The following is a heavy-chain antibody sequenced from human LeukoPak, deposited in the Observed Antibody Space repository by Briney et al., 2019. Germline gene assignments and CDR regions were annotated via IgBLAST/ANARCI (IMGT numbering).Heavy chain of an antibody. CDR3: AKMKGHPLPKYYMDV. CDR1: GFTFSHFA. Sequence: GGSLRLSCAAPGFTFSHFAMSWVHRTPGKGLEWVSGIINSGDTLYGDSVKGRFTISRDNSKNTLYLEMNSLRAEDTAIYYCAKMKGHPLPKYYMDVWGKGPRSPSR. J-gene: IGHJ6*03. CDR2: IINSGDT. V-gene: IGHV3-23*01.